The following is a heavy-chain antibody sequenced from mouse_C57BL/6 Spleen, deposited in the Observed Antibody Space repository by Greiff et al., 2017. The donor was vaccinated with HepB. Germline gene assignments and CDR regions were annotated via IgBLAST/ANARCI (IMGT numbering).Heavy chain of an antibody. CDR3: TRVGTVVAWDY. CDR1: GFTFSSYA. CDR2: ISSGGDYI. Sequence: EVQLQESGEGLVKPGGSLKLSCAASGFTFSSYAMSWVRQTPEKRLEWVAYISSGGDYIYYADTVKGRFTISRDNARNTLYLQMSSLKSEDTAMYYCTRVGTVVAWDYWGQGTTLTVSS. J-gene: IGHJ2*01. V-gene: IGHV5-9-1*02. D-gene: IGHD1-1*01.